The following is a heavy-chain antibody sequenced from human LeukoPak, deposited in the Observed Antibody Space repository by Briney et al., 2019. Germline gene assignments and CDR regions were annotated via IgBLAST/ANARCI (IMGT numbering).Heavy chain of an antibody. CDR3: AREVYSYALDALDL. J-gene: IGHJ3*01. CDR2: ISMDGIQE. Sequence: GGSLRLSCAASGFSFNNYAMHWVRQPPGTGLEWVAVISMDGIQEYYADSVKGRFSISRDNSKNTLYLQMNSLRSEDTAVYYCAREVYSYALDALDLWGQGTMVTVSS. V-gene: IGHV3-30*04. CDR1: GFSFNNYA. D-gene: IGHD5-18*01.